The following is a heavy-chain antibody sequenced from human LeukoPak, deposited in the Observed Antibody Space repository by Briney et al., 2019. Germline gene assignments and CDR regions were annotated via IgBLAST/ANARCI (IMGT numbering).Heavy chain of an antibody. CDR2: IKTKTDGGTP. V-gene: IGHV3-15*01. CDR1: GFTLSSAW. Sequence: PGGSLRLSCVASGFTLSSAWMSWVRQAPGKGLEWVGRIKTKTDGGTPHYAAPVKGRFTISRDDSRNTLYLQMNSLKTEDTAVYYCTTYRVGEQWMIPNYWGQGTLVTVSS. D-gene: IGHD6-19*01. J-gene: IGHJ4*02. CDR3: TTYRVGEQWMIPNY.